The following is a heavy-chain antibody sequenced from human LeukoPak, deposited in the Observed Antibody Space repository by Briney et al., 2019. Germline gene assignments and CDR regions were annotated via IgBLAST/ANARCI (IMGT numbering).Heavy chain of an antibody. CDR2: IYWDDDK. CDR1: GGSISSYYW. CDR3: AHRLLAAAGRAFDI. D-gene: IGHD6-13*01. Sequence: TLSLTCTVSGGSISSYYWSWIRQPPGKALEWLALIYWDDDKRYSPSLKSRLTITKDTSKNQVVLTMTNMDPVDTATYYCAHRLLAAAGRAFDIWGQGTMVTVSS. J-gene: IGHJ3*02. V-gene: IGHV2-5*08.